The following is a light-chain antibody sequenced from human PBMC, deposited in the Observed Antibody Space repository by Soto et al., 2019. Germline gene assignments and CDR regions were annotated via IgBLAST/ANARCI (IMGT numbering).Light chain of an antibody. CDR2: DAS. V-gene: IGKV1-5*01. CDR1: QTISTW. Sequence: DIQVTQSPSTLSASVGDRVTITCRASQTISTWMAWYQQKPGKAPKLLIYDASTLESGVPSRFSGSGSGTEFTLTISSLQPEDFATYYCQQYDSYPLTFGGGTKVDIK. J-gene: IGKJ4*01. CDR3: QQYDSYPLT.